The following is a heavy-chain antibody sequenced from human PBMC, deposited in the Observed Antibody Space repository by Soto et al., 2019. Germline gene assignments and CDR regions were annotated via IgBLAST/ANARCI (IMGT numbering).Heavy chain of an antibody. J-gene: IGHJ4*02. D-gene: IGHD2-15*01. CDR2: IDWDDDK. V-gene: IGHV2-70*11. Sequence: SGPTLVNPTQTLTLTCTFSGFSLSTSGMCVSWIRQPPGKALEWLTRIDWDDDKYYSTSLKTRLTISKDTSKNQVVLTMTNMDPVDTATYYCARSYCSGSCYNFDYWGQGTLVTVSS. CDR3: ARSYCSGSCYNFDY. CDR1: GFSLSTSGMC.